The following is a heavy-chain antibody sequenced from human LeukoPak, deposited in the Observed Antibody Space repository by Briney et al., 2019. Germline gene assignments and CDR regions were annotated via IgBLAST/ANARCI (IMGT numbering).Heavy chain of an antibody. Sequence: ASVKVSCKASGYTFTSYGISWVRQAPGQGLEWMGWISAYNGNTNYAQKLQGRVTMTTDTSTSTAYMELRRLRSDDTAVYYCATLERGYYYYYMDVWGKGTTVTVSS. CDR2: ISAYNGNT. J-gene: IGHJ6*03. CDR1: GYTFTSYG. D-gene: IGHD1-1*01. V-gene: IGHV1-18*01. CDR3: ATLERGYYYYYMDV.